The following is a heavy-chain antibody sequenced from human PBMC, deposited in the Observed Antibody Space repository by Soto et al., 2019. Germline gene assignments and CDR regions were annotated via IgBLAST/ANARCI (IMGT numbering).Heavy chain of an antibody. J-gene: IGHJ4*02. V-gene: IGHV1-3*01. Sequence: QVQLVQSGAEVKKPGASVKVSCKASGYTFTSYAMHWVRQAPGQRLEWMGWINAGNGNTKYSQKFQGRVTITRDKSACTDYVELSSLRSEDTAVYYCARVRSSGWYFDYWGQGTLVTVSS. CDR2: INAGNGNT. CDR3: ARVRSSGWYFDY. D-gene: IGHD6-19*01. CDR1: GYTFTSYA.